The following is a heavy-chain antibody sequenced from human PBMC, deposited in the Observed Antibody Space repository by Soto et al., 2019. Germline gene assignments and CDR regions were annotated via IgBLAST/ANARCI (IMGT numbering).Heavy chain of an antibody. J-gene: IGHJ4*02. Sequence: GGSLRLSCAASGFTFSSYAMSWVRQAPGKGLEWVSAISGSGGSTYYADSVKGRFTISRDNSKNTLYLQMNSLRAEDTAVYYCAPRPPSVSTGWFGEPLGYWGQGTLVTVSS. CDR3: APRPPSVSTGWFGEPLGY. D-gene: IGHD3-10*01. CDR1: GFTFSSYA. CDR2: ISGSGGST. V-gene: IGHV3-23*01.